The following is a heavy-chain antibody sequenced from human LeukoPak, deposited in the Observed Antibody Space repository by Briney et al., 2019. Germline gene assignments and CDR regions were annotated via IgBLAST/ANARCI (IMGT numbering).Heavy chain of an antibody. J-gene: IGHJ4*02. CDR2: VSGSGGTI. CDR3: ARVHGRDYGGNSGGLWTGARIGRRETRRPYYFDF. D-gene: IGHD4-23*01. V-gene: IGHV3-11*01. CDR1: GFTFSDYY. Sequence: GRSLRLSCAASGFTFSDYYMSWIRQAPGKGLEWVSYVSGSGGTIYYADPVKGRFTISRDNAKNSQYLRMTSLRAEDTAVYYCARVHGRDYGGNSGGLWTGARIGRRETRRPYYFDFWGARTLVTVSS.